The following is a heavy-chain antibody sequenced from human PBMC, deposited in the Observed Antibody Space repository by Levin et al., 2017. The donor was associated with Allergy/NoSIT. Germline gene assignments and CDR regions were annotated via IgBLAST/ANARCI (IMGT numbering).Heavy chain of an antibody. V-gene: IGHV2-70*01. J-gene: IGHJ6*02. CDR1: GFSLSTSGMC. D-gene: IGHD3-10*01. CDR3: AYGSGSYYNSYYYGMDV. Sequence: QTLSLTCTFSGFSLSTSGMCVSWIRQPPGKALEWLALIDWDDDKYYSTSLKTRLTISKDTSKNQVVLTMTNMDPVDTATYYCAYGSGSYYNSYYYGMDVWGQGTTVTVSS. CDR2: IDWDDDK.